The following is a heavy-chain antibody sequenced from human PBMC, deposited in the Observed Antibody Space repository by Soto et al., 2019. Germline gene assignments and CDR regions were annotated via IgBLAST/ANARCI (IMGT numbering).Heavy chain of an antibody. J-gene: IGHJ4*02. Sequence: QVQLVQSGAEVKKPGSSVKVSCKASGGTFSSYTISWVRQAPGQGLEWMGRIIPILGIANYAQKFQGRVTTTAAKSTSTAYRELSSRRSEDTAVYYCARVRENYDYVWGSLDYWGQGTLVTVSS. CDR3: ARVRENYDYVWGSLDY. V-gene: IGHV1-69*02. CDR2: IIPILGIA. CDR1: GGTFSSYT. D-gene: IGHD3-16*01.